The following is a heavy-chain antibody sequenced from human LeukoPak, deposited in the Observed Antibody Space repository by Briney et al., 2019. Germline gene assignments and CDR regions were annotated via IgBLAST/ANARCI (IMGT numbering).Heavy chain of an antibody. CDR2: TSGSGGNT. J-gene: IGHJ6*03. CDR3: AKDLKSSSEYYYYYMDV. V-gene: IGHV3-23*01. CDR1: GFTFNSYA. Sequence: GGSLRLSCAASGFTFNSYAMSWVRQAPGKGLEWVSATSGSGGNTYYADSVKGRFTISRDNSKNTLYLQMNSLRAEDTAVYYCAKDLKSSSEYYYYYMDVWGKGTTVTVSS. D-gene: IGHD6-6*01.